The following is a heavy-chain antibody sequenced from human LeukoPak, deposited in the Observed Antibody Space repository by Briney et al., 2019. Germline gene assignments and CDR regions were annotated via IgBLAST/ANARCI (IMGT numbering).Heavy chain of an antibody. Sequence: PGGSLRLSCAASGFTFSSYNLNWIRQPPGKGLEWIGSIYYSGSTYYNPSLKSRVTISVDTSKNQFSLKLSSVTAADTAVYYCASAGTSAGIRAFDIWGQGTMVTVSS. CDR1: GFTFSSYN. CDR3: ASAGTSAGIRAFDI. V-gene: IGHV4-59*05. J-gene: IGHJ3*02. D-gene: IGHD3-10*01. CDR2: IYYSGST.